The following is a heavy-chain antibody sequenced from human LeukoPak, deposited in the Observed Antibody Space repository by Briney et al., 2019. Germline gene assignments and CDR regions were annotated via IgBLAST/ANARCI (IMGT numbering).Heavy chain of an antibody. CDR3: ARNIPVTRWGY. V-gene: IGHV3-30*14. D-gene: IGHD2-21*01. CDR2: ISYDGSNK. Sequence: GGSLRLSCAASGFTVSSNYMSWVRQAPGKGLEWVAVISYDGSNKYYADSVKGRFTIPRDNSKNTVYLQMNSLRAEDTAVYYCARNIPVTRWGYWGQGTLVTVSS. CDR1: GFTVSSNY. J-gene: IGHJ4*02.